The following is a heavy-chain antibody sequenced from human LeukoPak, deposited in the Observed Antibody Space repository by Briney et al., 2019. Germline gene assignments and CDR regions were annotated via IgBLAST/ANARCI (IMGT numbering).Heavy chain of an antibody. D-gene: IGHD6-13*01. J-gene: IGHJ4*02. Sequence: GGSLRLSCAASGFTFSSYSMNWVRQAPGKGLEWVSSISSSSSYIYYADSVKGRFTISRDNAKNSLYLQMNSLRAEDTAVYYCARAHAIAAAASPDYWGQGTLVTVSS. CDR1: GFTFSSYS. V-gene: IGHV3-21*01. CDR2: ISSSSSYI. CDR3: ARAHAIAAAASPDY.